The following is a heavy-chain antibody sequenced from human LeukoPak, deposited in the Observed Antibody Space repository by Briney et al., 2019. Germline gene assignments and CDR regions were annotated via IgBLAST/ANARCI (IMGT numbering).Heavy chain of an antibody. CDR3: ARGEDSSGYYSHDAFDI. CDR2: IYYSGST. D-gene: IGHD3-22*01. Sequence: SQTLSLTCTLSGGSISSGDYYWSWIRQPPGKGLEWIGYIYYSGSTYYNPSLKSRVTISVDTSKNQFSLKLSSVTAADTAVYYCARGEDSSGYYSHDAFDIWGQGTMVTVSS. V-gene: IGHV4-30-4*01. J-gene: IGHJ3*02. CDR1: GGSISSGDYY.